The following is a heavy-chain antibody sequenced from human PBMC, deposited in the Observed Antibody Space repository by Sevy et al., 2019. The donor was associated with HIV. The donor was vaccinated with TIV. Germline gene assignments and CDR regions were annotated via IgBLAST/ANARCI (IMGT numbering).Heavy chain of an antibody. V-gene: IGHV3-53*01. CDR1: GFTVSSNY. Sequence: GGSLRLSCAASGFTVSSNYMSWVRQAPGKGLEWVSVIYSGGSTYYADSVKGRFTISRDNSKNTLYLQMNSLRAEDTAVYYCARVITVGATIQGAFDIWGQGTMVTVSS. CDR2: IYSGGST. CDR3: ARVITVGATIQGAFDI. J-gene: IGHJ3*02. D-gene: IGHD1-26*01.